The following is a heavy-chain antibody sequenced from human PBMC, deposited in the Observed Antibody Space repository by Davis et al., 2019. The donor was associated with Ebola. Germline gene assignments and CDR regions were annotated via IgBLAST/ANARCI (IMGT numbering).Heavy chain of an antibody. V-gene: IGHV4-30-2*01. CDR2: IYHSGST. CDR1: AASISSGGYS. D-gene: IGHD5-18*01. Sequence: PSETLSLTCAVSAASISSGGYSWSWIRQPPGKGLEWTGYIYHSGSTYYNPSLKSRVTISVDRSKNQFSLKLSSVTAADTAVYYCASNRGYSYGWHFDYWGQGTLVTVSS. CDR3: ASNRGYSYGWHFDY. J-gene: IGHJ4*02.